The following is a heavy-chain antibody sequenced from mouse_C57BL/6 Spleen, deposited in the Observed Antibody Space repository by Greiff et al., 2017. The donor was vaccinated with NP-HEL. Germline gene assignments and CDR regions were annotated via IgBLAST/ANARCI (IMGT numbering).Heavy chain of an antibody. CDR2: IDPEDGET. Sequence: EVKLQESGAELVKPGASVKLSCTASGFNIKDSYMHWVKQRTEQGLEWIGRIDPEDGETNYAPKFQGKATITADTSSNTAYLQLISLTSEDTAVYYCARTTTVVAEGAWFAYWGQGTLVTVSA. D-gene: IGHD1-1*01. V-gene: IGHV14-2*01. CDR3: ARTTTVVAEGAWFAY. J-gene: IGHJ3*01. CDR1: GFNIKDSY.